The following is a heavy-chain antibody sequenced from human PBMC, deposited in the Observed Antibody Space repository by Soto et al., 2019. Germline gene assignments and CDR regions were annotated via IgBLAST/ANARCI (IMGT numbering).Heavy chain of an antibody. CDR1: GYTFTSYG. J-gene: IGHJ6*01. V-gene: IGHV1-18*04. Sequence: ASVKVSCKASGYTFTSYGISWVRQAPGQGLEWMGWISAYNGNTNYAQKLQGRVTMTTDTSTSTAYMELRSLRSDDTAVYYCARVTGAIYCSSTSCSYYYYSGMDVWG. D-gene: IGHD2-2*01. CDR2: ISAYNGNT. CDR3: ARVTGAIYCSSTSCSYYYYSGMDV.